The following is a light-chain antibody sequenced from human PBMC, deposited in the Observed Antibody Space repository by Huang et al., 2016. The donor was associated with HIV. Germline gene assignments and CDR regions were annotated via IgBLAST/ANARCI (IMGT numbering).Light chain of an antibody. V-gene: IGKV1-12*01. CDR2: TAS. Sequence: DIQMTQSPSSVSASVGDRVTITCRASQGIRSWLAWYQQKPGQAPNLLLYTASSLQSGVPSRFSGSGSGTDFTLTIRGLQPEDFATYYCQQANSFPRTFGQGTKVEIK. CDR3: QQANSFPRT. CDR1: QGIRSW. J-gene: IGKJ1*01.